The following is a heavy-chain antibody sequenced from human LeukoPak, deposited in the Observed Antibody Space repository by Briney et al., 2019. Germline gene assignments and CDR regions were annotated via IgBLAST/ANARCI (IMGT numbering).Heavy chain of an antibody. CDR3: ARQYCSGGSCYWYFDL. Sequence: SETLSLTCTVSGGSISSYYWSWIRQPPGKGLEWIGYIYYSGSTNYNPSLKSRVTISVDTSKNQFSLKPSSVTAADTAVYYCARQYCSGGSCYWYFDLWGRGTLVTVSS. D-gene: IGHD2-15*01. J-gene: IGHJ2*01. CDR1: GGSISSYY. CDR2: IYYSGST. V-gene: IGHV4-59*01.